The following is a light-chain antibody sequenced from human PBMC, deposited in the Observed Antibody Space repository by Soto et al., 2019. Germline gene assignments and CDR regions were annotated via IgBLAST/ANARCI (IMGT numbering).Light chain of an antibody. J-gene: IGLJ1*01. V-gene: IGLV1-40*01. Sequence: QSVLTQPPSVSGAPGQRVTISCTGSSSNIGAGYDVHWYQQLPGTAPKLLIYVNSNRPSGVPDRFSGSKSGTSASLAITGLQAEDEADYYCQSYDSNLSGSHVFGTGRKGTVL. CDR2: VNS. CDR1: SSNIGAGYD. CDR3: QSYDSNLSGSHV.